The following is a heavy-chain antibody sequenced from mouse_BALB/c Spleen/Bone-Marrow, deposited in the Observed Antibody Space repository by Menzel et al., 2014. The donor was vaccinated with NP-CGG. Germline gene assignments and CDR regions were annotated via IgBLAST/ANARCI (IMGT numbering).Heavy chain of an antibody. D-gene: IGHD1-1*01. CDR3: ARRLRYYFDY. CDR2: ISSGGGST. V-gene: IGHV5-12-1*01. CDR1: GFAFSSHD. J-gene: IGHJ2*01. Sequence: EVMLVESGGGLVKPGGSLKLSCAASGFAFSSHDMSWVHQTPEKRLEWVAYISSGGGSTYYPDTVKGRFTISRDNAKNTLYLQMSSLKSEDTAMYYCARRLRYYFDYWGQGTTLTVSS.